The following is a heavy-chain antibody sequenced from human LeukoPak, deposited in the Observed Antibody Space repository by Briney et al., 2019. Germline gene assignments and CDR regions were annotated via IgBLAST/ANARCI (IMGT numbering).Heavy chain of an antibody. Sequence: SETLSLTCAVYGGSFSGYYWSWIRQPPGKGLEWIGEINHSGSTNYNPFLKSRVTISVDTSKNQFSLKLSSVTAADTAVYYCARAQYSYGQDYWGQGTLVTVSS. CDR2: INHSGST. J-gene: IGHJ4*02. CDR1: GGSFSGYY. D-gene: IGHD5-18*01. CDR3: ARAQYSYGQDY. V-gene: IGHV4-34*01.